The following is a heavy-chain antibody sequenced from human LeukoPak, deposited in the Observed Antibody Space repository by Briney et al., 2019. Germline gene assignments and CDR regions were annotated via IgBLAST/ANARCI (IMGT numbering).Heavy chain of an antibody. Sequence: GASVKVSCKASGYIFNGYDINWVRQATGQGLEWMGWMNPNSGSTGYAQKFQGRVTMTRDTSISTAYMELSSLISEDTAVYYCAREPMRGRAGDNAFDIWGQGTMVTVSS. J-gene: IGHJ3*02. CDR2: MNPNSGST. D-gene: IGHD7-27*01. CDR3: AREPMRGRAGDNAFDI. CDR1: GYIFNGYD. V-gene: IGHV1-8*01.